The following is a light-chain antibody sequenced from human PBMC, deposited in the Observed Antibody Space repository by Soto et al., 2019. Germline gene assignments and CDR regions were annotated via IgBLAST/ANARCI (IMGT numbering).Light chain of an antibody. CDR1: SSDVGGYNY. CDR2: DVT. Sequence: QSVLTQPRSVSGSRGQSVTISCTGTSSDVGGYNYVSWYQQHPGKAPKLMIYDVTKRPSGVPDRFSGSNSGNTASLTISGLQAEDEADYYCCSYAGSYTFGVFGTGTKVTVL. V-gene: IGLV2-11*01. CDR3: CSYAGSYTFGV. J-gene: IGLJ1*01.